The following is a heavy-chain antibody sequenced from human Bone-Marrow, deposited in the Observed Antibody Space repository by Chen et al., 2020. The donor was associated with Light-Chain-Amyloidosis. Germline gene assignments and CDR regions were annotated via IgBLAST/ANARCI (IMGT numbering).Heavy chain of an antibody. V-gene: IGHV3-33*01. CDR3: ARWADEKKMDV. CDR1: GFTFRSQG. CDR2: IWYDGSNQ. J-gene: IGHJ6*02. Sequence: QVQLVESGGGVVQPGRSLRLSCAASGFTFRSQGMHWVRQAPGKGLEWVAVIWYDGSNQYYADSVKGRFTISRDNSMNTLYLQMNSLRVEDTAVYYCARWADEKKMDVWGQGTTVTVSS.